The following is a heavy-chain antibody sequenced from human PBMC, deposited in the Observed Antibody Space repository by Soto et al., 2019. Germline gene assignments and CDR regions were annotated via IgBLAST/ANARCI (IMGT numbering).Heavy chain of an antibody. CDR3: ASRTYYYDSSGYYRGAFYI. V-gene: IGHV1-18*01. D-gene: IGHD3-22*01. CDR2: ISAYNGNT. Sequence: ASVKVSCKASGYTFTSYGISWVRQAPGQGLEWMGWISAYNGNTNYAQKLQGRVTMTTDTSTSTAYMELRSLRSDDTAVYYCASRTYYYDSSGYYRGAFYIWGQGTMVTVAS. CDR1: GYTFTSYG. J-gene: IGHJ3*02.